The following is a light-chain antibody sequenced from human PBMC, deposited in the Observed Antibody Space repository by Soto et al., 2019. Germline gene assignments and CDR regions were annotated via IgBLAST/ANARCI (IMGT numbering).Light chain of an antibody. CDR1: QSISSW. CDR3: QQYNSYSWT. Sequence: IQMTQSPSTLSASVGYRVTITFRASQSISSWLAWYQQKPGTAPKLLIYDASSLESGVPSSFSGSGSGTEFTLTIGSLQPDDFATYYCQQYNSYSWTFGQGTKVDTK. J-gene: IGKJ1*01. V-gene: IGKV1-5*01. CDR2: DAS.